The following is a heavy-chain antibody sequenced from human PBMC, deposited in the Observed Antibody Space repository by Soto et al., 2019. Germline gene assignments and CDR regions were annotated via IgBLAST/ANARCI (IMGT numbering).Heavy chain of an antibody. J-gene: IGHJ5*02. CDR3: STHPLPGDTAMVSEGGWFDP. V-gene: IGHV5-51*01. Sequence: GESLKISCKGSGYSFTSYWIGWVRQMPGKGLEWMGIIYPGDSDTRYSPSFQGQVTISADKSISTAYLQWSSLKGSDTAMYYCSTHPLPGDTAMVSEGGWFDPWGQGTLVTVSS. CDR1: GYSFTSYW. CDR2: IYPGDSDT. D-gene: IGHD5-18*01.